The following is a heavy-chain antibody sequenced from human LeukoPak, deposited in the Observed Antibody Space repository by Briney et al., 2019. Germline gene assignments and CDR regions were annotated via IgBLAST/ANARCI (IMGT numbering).Heavy chain of an antibody. J-gene: IGHJ5*02. D-gene: IGHD2-21*02. CDR1: GGTFSTDS. CDR3: AREVGDYNCRDL. Sequence: SVTVSCKASGGTFSTDSITWVRQAPGQGLEWMERIIPILGIEKYAQKFQGRVTITADTSTSTAYMELSSLRSEDTAVYYCAREVGDYNCRDLWGQGTLVTVSS. V-gene: IGHV1-69*04. CDR2: IIPILGIE.